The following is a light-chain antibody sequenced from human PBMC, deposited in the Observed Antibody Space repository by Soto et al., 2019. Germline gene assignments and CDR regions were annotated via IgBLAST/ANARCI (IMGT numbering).Light chain of an antibody. CDR1: SSDVGSYNL. CDR2: EVS. CDR3: SSYAGSSTYV. Sequence: QSVLTQPASVSGSPGQSITISCSGTSSDVGSYNLVSWYQQHPGKAPTLMIYEVSKRPSGVPDRFSGSKSGNTASLTVSGLQAEDEADYYCSSYAGSSTYVFGTGTKVTVL. V-gene: IGLV2-14*02. J-gene: IGLJ1*01.